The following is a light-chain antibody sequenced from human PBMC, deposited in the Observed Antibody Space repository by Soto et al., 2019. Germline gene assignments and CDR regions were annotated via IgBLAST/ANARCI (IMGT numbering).Light chain of an antibody. CDR1: QSVSSSF. CDR3: QHYRSSWT. J-gene: IGKJ1*01. V-gene: IGKV3-20*01. Sequence: EIVLTQSPGTLSLSPGERATLSCSASQSVSSSFLAWYQQKPGQPPRLLIYGTSSRATGIPERFSGSGSGTDFTLTISRLEREDFAVYYCQHYRSSWTFGRGTKVEVK. CDR2: GTS.